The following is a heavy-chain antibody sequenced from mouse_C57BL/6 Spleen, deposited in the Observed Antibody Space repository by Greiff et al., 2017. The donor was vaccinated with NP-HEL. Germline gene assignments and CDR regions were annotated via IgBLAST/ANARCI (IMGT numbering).Heavy chain of an antibody. V-gene: IGHV5-17*01. CDR1: GFTFSDYG. CDR3: ARPDYYGSSSLAY. D-gene: IGHD1-1*01. Sequence: EVKLMESGGGLVKPGGSLKLSCAASGFTFSDYGMHWVRQAPEKGLEWVAYISSGSSTIYYADTVKGRFTISRDNAKNTLFLQMTSLRSEDTAMYYCARPDYYGSSSLAYWGQGTLVTVSA. CDR2: ISSGSSTI. J-gene: IGHJ3*01.